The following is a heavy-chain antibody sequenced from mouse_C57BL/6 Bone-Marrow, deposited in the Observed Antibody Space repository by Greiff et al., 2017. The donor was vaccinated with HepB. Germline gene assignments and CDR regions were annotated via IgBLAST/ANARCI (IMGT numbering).Heavy chain of an antibody. CDR3: ARRLPIYYYGSRGAMDY. J-gene: IGHJ4*01. CDR2: IDPNSGGT. D-gene: IGHD1-1*01. CDR1: GYTFTSYW. V-gene: IGHV1-72*01. Sequence: QVQLQQPGAELAKPGASVKLSCKASGYTFTSYWMHWVKQRPGRGLEWIGRIDPNSGGTKYNEKFKSKATLTVDKPSSTAYMQLSSLTSEDSAVYYCARRLPIYYYGSRGAMDYWGQGTSVTVSS.